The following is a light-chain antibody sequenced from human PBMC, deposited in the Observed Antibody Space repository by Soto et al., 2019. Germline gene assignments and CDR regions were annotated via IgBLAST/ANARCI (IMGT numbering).Light chain of an antibody. Sequence: QSVLNQPASVSGSPGQSITISCTGTSSDVGGYNYVSWYQQHPGKAPKLMIYDVSNRPSGVSNRFSGSESGNTASLTISGLQAEDEADYYCCSYTSSSTFVLGSGTKVTVL. V-gene: IGLV2-14*01. J-gene: IGLJ1*01. CDR2: DVS. CDR1: SSDVGGYNY. CDR3: CSYTSSSTFV.